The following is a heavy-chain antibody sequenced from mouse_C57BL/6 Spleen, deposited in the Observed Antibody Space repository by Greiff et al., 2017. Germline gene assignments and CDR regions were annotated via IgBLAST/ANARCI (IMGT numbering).Heavy chain of an antibody. Sequence: QVQLQQSGPELVKPGASVKISCKASGYAFSSSWMNWVKQRPGQGLEWIGRLYPGDGDTNYNGKFKGKATLTADKSSSTAYMQRSSLTSEDSAVYFCGGGYSRYFDDWGTGTTVTVSS. CDR3: GGGYSRYFDD. V-gene: IGHV1-82*01. J-gene: IGHJ1*03. CDR2: LYPGDGDT. D-gene: IGHD2-3*01. CDR1: GYAFSSSW.